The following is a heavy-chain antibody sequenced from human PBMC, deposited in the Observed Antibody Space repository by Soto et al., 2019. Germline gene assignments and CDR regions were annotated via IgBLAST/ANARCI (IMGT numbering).Heavy chain of an antibody. CDR3: ARDWYSSGRPHDAFDI. CDR2: IYYSGST. J-gene: IGHJ3*02. CDR1: GGSISSSSYY. D-gene: IGHD6-19*01. Sequence: PSVTLPLTCTVSGGSISSSSYYWGWIRQPPRKGLEWIGSIYYSGSTYYNPSLKSRVTINPDTSKNQFSLQLNSVTPEDTAVYYCARDWYSSGRPHDAFDIRGQGTMVTVSS. V-gene: IGHV4-39*01.